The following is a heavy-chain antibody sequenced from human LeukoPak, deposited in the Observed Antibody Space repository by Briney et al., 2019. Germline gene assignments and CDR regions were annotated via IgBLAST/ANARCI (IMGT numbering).Heavy chain of an antibody. V-gene: IGHV1-2*06. Sequence: GASVKVSCKASGYTFTGYYMHWVRQAPGQGLEWMGRINPNSGGTNYAQKFQGRVTMTRDTSISTAYMELSRLRSDDTAVYYCASWGQVTTYYYDSSGYTFDYWGQGTLVTVSS. D-gene: IGHD3-22*01. CDR3: ASWGQVTTYYYDSSGYTFDY. CDR2: INPNSGGT. CDR1: GYTFTGYY. J-gene: IGHJ4*02.